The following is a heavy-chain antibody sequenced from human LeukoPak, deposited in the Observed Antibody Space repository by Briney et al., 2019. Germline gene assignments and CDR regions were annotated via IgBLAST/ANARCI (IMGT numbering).Heavy chain of an antibody. CDR1: GFTFSSYG. D-gene: IGHD6-13*01. V-gene: IGHV3-48*04. CDR3: ARDEGAAGTLHGGY. Sequence: GGSLRLSCAASGFTFSSYGMHWVRQAPGKGLEWVSYISSSGSTIYYADSVKGRFTISRDNAKNSLYLQMNSLRAEDTAVYYCARDEGAAGTLHGGYWGQGTLVTVSS. J-gene: IGHJ4*02. CDR2: ISSSGSTI.